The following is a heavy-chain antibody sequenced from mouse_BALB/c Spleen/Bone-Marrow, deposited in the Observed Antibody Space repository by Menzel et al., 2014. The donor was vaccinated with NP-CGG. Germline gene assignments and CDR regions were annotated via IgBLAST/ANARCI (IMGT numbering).Heavy chain of an antibody. Sequence: EVQLQQSGAELVKPGASVKLSCTASGFNIKDTYIHWVKQRPEQGLEWIGGIDPANGNTKYDPKFQGKATITADTSSNTAYLQLSSLTSEDTAVYYCARDYGRTAWFAYWGQGTLVTVSA. J-gene: IGHJ3*01. CDR2: IDPANGNT. CDR1: GFNIKDTY. CDR3: ARDYGRTAWFAY. V-gene: IGHV14-3*02. D-gene: IGHD1-1*01.